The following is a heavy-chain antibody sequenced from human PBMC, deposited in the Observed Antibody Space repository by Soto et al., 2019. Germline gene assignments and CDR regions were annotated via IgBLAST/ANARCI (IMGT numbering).Heavy chain of an antibody. CDR1: GGSISRYY. Sequence: SETLSLTCTVSGGSISRYYWSWIRQPPGKGLEWIGYIYYSGSTNYNPSLKSRVTISVDTSKNQFSLKLSSVTAADTAVYYCARGPVLPAPYYYYYGMDVWGQGTKVTVSS. J-gene: IGHJ6*02. CDR3: ARGPVLPAPYYYYYGMDV. V-gene: IGHV4-59*01. CDR2: IYYSGST. D-gene: IGHD2-2*01.